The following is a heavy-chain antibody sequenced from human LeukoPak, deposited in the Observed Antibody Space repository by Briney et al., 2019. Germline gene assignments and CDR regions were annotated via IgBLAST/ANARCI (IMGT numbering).Heavy chain of an antibody. CDR2: IYYSGST. J-gene: IGHJ4*02. CDR3: ARGYSNQQFDY. CDR1: GGSIRSGGYY. V-gene: IGHV4-31*03. Sequence: PSETLSLTCTVSGGSIRSGGYYWSWIRQHPGKGLEWIGYIYYSGSTNYNPSLKSRVTISVDTSKNQFSLKLSSVTAADTAVYYCARGYSNQQFDYWGQGTLVTVSS. D-gene: IGHD4-4*01.